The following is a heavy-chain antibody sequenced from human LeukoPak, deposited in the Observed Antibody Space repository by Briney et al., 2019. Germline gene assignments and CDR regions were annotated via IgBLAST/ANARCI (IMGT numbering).Heavy chain of an antibody. J-gene: IGHJ5*02. Sequence: SETPSLTCTVSGGSISSYYWSWIRQPAGKGLEWIGRIYTSGSTNYNPSLKSRVTMSVDTSKNQFSLKLSSVTAADTAVYYCARMGSSGWYEENWFDPWGQGTLVTVSS. V-gene: IGHV4-4*07. CDR2: IYTSGST. D-gene: IGHD6-19*01. CDR1: GGSISSYY. CDR3: ARMGSSGWYEENWFDP.